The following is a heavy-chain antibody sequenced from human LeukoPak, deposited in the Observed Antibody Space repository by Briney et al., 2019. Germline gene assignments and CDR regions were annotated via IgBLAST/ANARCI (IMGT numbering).Heavy chain of an antibody. J-gene: IGHJ4*02. CDR1: GFTFSSYS. Sequence: GGSLRLSCAASGFTFSSYSMNWVRQAPGKGLEWVSSISTSSSYIYYADSVKGRFTISRDNSKNTLYLQMNSLRAEDTAVYYCARDGPIRETYDYWGQGTLVTVSS. V-gene: IGHV3-21*01. CDR3: ARDGPIRETYDY. CDR2: ISTSSSYI.